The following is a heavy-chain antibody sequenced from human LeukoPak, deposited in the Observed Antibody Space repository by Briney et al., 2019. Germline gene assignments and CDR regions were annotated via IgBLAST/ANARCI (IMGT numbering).Heavy chain of an antibody. D-gene: IGHD6-6*01. CDR3: AKGTARGPYYFDY. CDR2: ISHDGSNK. V-gene: IGHV3-30*18. CDR1: GFTFSTYG. J-gene: IGHJ4*02. Sequence: GGSLRLSCAASGFTFSTYGMHWVRQAPDTGLEWVALISHDGSNKYYADSVKGRFTVSRDNSKSTVDLHMNNLRVEDTAVFFCAKGTARGPYYFDYWGQGTLVTVSS.